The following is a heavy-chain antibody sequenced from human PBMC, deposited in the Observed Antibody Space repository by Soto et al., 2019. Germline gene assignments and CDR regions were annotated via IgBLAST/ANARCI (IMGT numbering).Heavy chain of an antibody. CDR1: GYTFKSYG. D-gene: IGHD6-13*01. Sequence: QVQLVQSGAEAKKPGASVKVSCKDSGYTFKSYGISWVRQAPGQGLEWMGWINAYNGNTKYAQKLQGRVTMTTDTTTSTAYMELRSLRSDDTAVYYCARELGQQLVDYWGQGTLVTGSS. V-gene: IGHV1-18*01. CDR2: INAYNGNT. J-gene: IGHJ4*02. CDR3: ARELGQQLVDY.